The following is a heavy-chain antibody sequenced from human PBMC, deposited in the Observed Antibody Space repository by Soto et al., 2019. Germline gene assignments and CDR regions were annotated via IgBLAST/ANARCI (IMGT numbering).Heavy chain of an antibody. V-gene: IGHV4-59*12. CDR1: GCSISNYY. CDR2: IYYGGST. D-gene: IGHD1-1*01. J-gene: IGHJ3*01. CDR3: AAREAEASGM. Sequence: SGTLSLTCTASGCSISNYYLSWIRQPPGKGLEWIGYIYYGGSTNYTPSLKSRVTISVDTSKNQFSLKLSSLTAADTAVYYCAAREAEASGMWGQGTMVTVSS.